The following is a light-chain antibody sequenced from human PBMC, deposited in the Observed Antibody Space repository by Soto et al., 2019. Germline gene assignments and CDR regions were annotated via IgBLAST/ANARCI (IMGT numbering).Light chain of an antibody. CDR1: SGHSNYA. CDR3: QTWGTGIVV. V-gene: IGLV4-69*01. CDR2: LNSDGSH. Sequence: QPVLTQSPSASASLGASVKFTCTLSSGHSNYAIAWHQQQPEKGPRYLMKLNSDGSHSKGDGIPDRFSGSSSGAERYLTIASLQSEDEADYYCQTWGTGIVVFGGGTKSPS. J-gene: IGLJ2*01.